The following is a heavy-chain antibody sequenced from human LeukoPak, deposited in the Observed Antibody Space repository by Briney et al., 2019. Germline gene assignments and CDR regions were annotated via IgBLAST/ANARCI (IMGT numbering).Heavy chain of an antibody. V-gene: IGHV3-23*01. CDR2: ITASGDWT. Sequence: PGGSLRLSCAASGFTFSSHAIHWVRQPPGKGLEWVSTITASGDWTYYADSVKGRITISRDNSKNTLYLQMNSLRAEDTAVYFCAKGLTGAYYFDHWGQGTLVTVSS. CDR1: GFTFSSHA. J-gene: IGHJ4*02. D-gene: IGHD1-20*01. CDR3: AKGLTGAYYFDH.